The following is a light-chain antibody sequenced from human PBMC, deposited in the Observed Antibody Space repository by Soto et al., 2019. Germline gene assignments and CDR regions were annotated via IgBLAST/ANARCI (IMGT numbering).Light chain of an antibody. CDR3: QQYVSSPLT. V-gene: IGKV3-20*01. CDR2: GAS. J-gene: IGKJ4*01. Sequence: EIVLTQSPGTLSLSPGERATLSCRASQSVSSSYLAWYQQKPGQAPRLLIYGASSRATGIPDRFSGSGSGTDFTLTISRLEPEDFAVYYCQQYVSSPLTFGGGTQVEIK. CDR1: QSVSSSY.